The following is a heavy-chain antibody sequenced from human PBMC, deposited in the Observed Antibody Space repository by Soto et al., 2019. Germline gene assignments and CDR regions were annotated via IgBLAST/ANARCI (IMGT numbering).Heavy chain of an antibody. CDR3: AKVVSGGHIDY. V-gene: IGHV4-59*01. Sequence: PSETLSLTCTVSVVSINNYYWTGIRQPPGKRLEWIGSIYYTGSTTYNHSLRSRVTFSVDTSKNQFSLSLTSVTAADTAVYFCAKVVSGGHIDYWGQGTLVTVSS. D-gene: IGHD6-25*01. CDR2: IYYTGST. J-gene: IGHJ4*02. CDR1: VVSINNYY.